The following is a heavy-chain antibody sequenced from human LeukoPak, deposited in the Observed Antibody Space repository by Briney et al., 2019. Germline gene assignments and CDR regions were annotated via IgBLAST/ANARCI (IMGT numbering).Heavy chain of an antibody. J-gene: IGHJ4*02. CDR2: IAGSDGFT. V-gene: IGHV3-23*01. CDR1: GFTFSDYY. Sequence: QAGGSLRLSCAASGFTFSDYYMYWIRQAPGKGLEWVSVIAGSDGFTQYADSVKGRFTISRDNSKNTVYLQMNRLRVEDTALYYCVRSLDYWGQGTLVTVSS. CDR3: VRSLDY.